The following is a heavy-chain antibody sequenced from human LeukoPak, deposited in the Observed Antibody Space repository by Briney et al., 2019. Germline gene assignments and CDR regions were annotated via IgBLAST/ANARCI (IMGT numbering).Heavy chain of an antibody. CDR2: ISSNGGSS. CDR3: ARAGRNDASLGMDV. J-gene: IGHJ6*02. Sequence: GGSLRLSCAASGFTFSSYAMHWVHQAPGKGLEYVSGISSNGGSSYYANSVKDRFNISRDNSKNTLYLQMGSLRAEDTAVYHCARAGRNDASLGMDVWGQGTTVTVSS. D-gene: IGHD1-1*01. CDR1: GFTFSSYA. V-gene: IGHV3-64*01.